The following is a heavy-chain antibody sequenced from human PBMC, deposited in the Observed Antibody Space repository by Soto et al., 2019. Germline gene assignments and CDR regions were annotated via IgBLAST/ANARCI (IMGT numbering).Heavy chain of an antibody. CDR2: IIPIFGRA. Sequence: SVKVSCKASGGTFSSYAISWVRQAPGQGLEWMGGIIPIFGRANYAQKFQGRVTITADESTSTAYMELSSLRSEDTAVYYCARGSMGLLSESPFDYWGQGTLVTVSS. CDR1: GGTFSSYA. J-gene: IGHJ4*02. V-gene: IGHV1-69*13. CDR3: ARGSMGLLSESPFDY. D-gene: IGHD1-26*01.